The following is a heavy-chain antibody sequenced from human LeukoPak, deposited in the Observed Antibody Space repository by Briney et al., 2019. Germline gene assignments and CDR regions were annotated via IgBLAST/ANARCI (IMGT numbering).Heavy chain of an antibody. CDR1: GGSISSGGYY. CDR3: ARDGSSSWRPYYYYYGMDV. Sequence: TLSLTCTVSGGSISSGGYYWSWIRQHPGKGLEWIGYIYYSGSTYYNPSLKSRVTISVDTSKNQFSLKLSSVTAADTAVYYCARDGSSSWRPYYYYYGMDVWAKGPRSPSP. V-gene: IGHV4-31*03. CDR2: IYYSGST. J-gene: IGHJ6*02. D-gene: IGHD6-13*01.